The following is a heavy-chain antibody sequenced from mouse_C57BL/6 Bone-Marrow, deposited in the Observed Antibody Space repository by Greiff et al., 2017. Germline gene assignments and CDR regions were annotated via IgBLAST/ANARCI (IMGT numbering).Heavy chain of an antibody. Sequence: QVQLQQSGAELAKPGASVKLSCKASGYTFTSYWMHWVKQRPGQGLEWIGYINPSSGYTKYNQKFKDKATLTADKSSGTAYMQLSSLTYEDSAVYYCATRTGTDYWGQGTTLTVSS. CDR1: GYTFTSYW. J-gene: IGHJ2*01. V-gene: IGHV1-7*01. CDR3: ATRTGTDY. CDR2: INPSSGYT. D-gene: IGHD4-1*01.